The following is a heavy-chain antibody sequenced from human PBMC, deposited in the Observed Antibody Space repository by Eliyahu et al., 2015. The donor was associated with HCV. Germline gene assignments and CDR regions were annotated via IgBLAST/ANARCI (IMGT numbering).Heavy chain of an antibody. V-gene: IGHV1-18*01. Sequence: QVQLVQFGAEVKEPGASVKVSCKASGYTFTNYNFGISWVRQAPGQGLEWMGWISASNGDTNYAQKLQGRIIMTTDTSTNTVYMELRSLRSDDTAVYYCARENYYDTSGRISVPFDIWGQGTMVTVSS. D-gene: IGHD3-22*01. CDR2: ISASNGDT. CDR3: ARENYYDTSGRISVPFDI. J-gene: IGHJ3*02. CDR1: GYTFTNYNFG.